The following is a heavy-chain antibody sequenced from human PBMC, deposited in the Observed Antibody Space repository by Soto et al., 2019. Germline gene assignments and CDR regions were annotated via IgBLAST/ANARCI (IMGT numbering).Heavy chain of an antibody. D-gene: IGHD6-6*01. V-gene: IGHV3-15*01. J-gene: IGHJ4*02. CDR1: GFTFSNAW. CDR3: TTGSTSTKNY. Sequence: EVQLVESGGGLVKPGGSLRLSCTASGFTFSNAWLSWVRQAPGKGLEWVGRIKSKTDGGTTDYTAPVKGRFTISRDDSKNTLYLQMNSLKTEDTAVYYCTTGSTSTKNYWGQGALVAVSS. CDR2: IKSKTDGGTT.